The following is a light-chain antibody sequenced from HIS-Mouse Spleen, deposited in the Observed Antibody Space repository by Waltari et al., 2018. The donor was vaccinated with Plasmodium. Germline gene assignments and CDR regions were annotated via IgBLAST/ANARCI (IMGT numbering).Light chain of an antibody. CDR2: QDS. CDR3: QAWDSSTVV. J-gene: IGLJ2*01. CDR1: KLGDKY. Sequence: SSELTQPPSVSVSPAQTASITCSGDKLGDKYACWYQPKPGQSPVLVIYQDSKRPSGIPERFSGSNSGNTATLTISGTQAMDEADYYCQAWDSSTVVFGGGTKLTVL. V-gene: IGLV3-1*01.